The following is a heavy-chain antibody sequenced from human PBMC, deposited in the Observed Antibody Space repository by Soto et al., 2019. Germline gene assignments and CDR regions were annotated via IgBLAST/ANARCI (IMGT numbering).Heavy chain of an antibody. Sequence: TLSLTCTVSGGSISSGGHYLSWIRQLPGKGLEWIGYIYDSGSDIYDIGSAYFNPSLKSRVSMSVDTSKNQFSLKLSSVAAADTAVYYCASMGYSRFDPWGQGTQVTVSS. CDR3: ASMGYSRFDP. D-gene: IGHD3-16*02. J-gene: IGHJ5*02. CDR2: IYDSGSDIYDIGSA. CDR1: GGSISSGGHY. V-gene: IGHV4-31*03.